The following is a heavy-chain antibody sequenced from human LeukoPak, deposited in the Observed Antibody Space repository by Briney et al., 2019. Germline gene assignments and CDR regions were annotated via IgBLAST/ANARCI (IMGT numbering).Heavy chain of an antibody. CDR1: GGSISSSSYY. Sequence: SETLSLTCTVSGGSISSSSYYWGWLRQPPGKGLEWIGRIYYSGSTYYNPSLKSRVTISVDTSKNQFSLKLSSVTAADTAVYYCARLLDYDSSGYYYGSWFDPWGQGTLVTVSS. CDR2: IYYSGST. J-gene: IGHJ5*02. V-gene: IGHV4-39*01. CDR3: ARLLDYDSSGYYYGSWFDP. D-gene: IGHD3-22*01.